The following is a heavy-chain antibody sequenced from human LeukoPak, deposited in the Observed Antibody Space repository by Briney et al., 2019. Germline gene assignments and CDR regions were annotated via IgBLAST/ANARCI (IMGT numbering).Heavy chain of an antibody. CDR2: IYYSGST. D-gene: IGHD3-3*01. CDR3: AREFWSGYYDY. CDR1: GGSISSYY. V-gene: IGHV4-59*01. Sequence: PSETLSLTCTVPGGSISSYYWSWIRQPPGKGLEWIGYIYYSGSTNYNPSLKSRVTISVDTSKNQFSLKLSSVTAADTAVYYCAREFWSGYYDYWGQGTLVTVSS. J-gene: IGHJ4*02.